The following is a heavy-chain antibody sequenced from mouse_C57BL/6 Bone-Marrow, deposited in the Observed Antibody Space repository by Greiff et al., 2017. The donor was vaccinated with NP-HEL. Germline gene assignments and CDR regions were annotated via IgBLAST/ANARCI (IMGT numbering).Heavy chain of an antibody. J-gene: IGHJ4*01. D-gene: IGHD1-1*01. CDR1: GYTFTDYY. CDR2: ITPNNGGT. Sequence: EVQLQQSGPELVKPGASVKISCKASGYTFTDYYMNWVKQSHGKSLEWIGDITPNNGGTSYNQKFKGKATLTVDKSSSTAYMEHRSLTSEDSAVYYCARGDYYYGSSRYWGQGTSVTVSS. V-gene: IGHV1-26*01. CDR3: ARGDYYYGSSRY.